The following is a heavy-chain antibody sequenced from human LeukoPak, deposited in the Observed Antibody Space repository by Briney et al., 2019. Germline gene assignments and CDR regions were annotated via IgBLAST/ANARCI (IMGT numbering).Heavy chain of an antibody. CDR1: GFTFSSYG. CDR2: IRYDGSNK. V-gene: IGHV3-30*02. CDR3: ANYVWGSYHYFEY. Sequence: PGGSLRLSCAASGFTFSSYGMHWVRQAPGEGLEWVAFIRYDGSNKYYVDSVKGRFTISRDNSKNTLYLQMNSLRAEDTAVYYCANYVWGSYHYFEYWGQGTLVTVSS. J-gene: IGHJ4*02. D-gene: IGHD3-16*02.